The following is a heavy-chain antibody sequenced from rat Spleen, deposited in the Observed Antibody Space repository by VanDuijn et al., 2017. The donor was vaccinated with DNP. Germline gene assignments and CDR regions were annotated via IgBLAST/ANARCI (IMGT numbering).Heavy chain of an antibody. J-gene: IGHJ3*01. CDR2: ISYDGGNT. D-gene: IGHD1-12*02. Sequence: EVQLMESGGGLVQPGRSLKLSCAASGFTFSDYYMAWVRQAPTKGLEWVASISYDGGNTYYRDSVKGRFNVSRDNAKSSLYLQMDSLRSEDTANYYCTTEPSIIMMVAPYNWFAYWGQGTLVTVSS. V-gene: IGHV5-20*01. CDR1: GFTFSDYY. CDR3: TTEPSIIMMVAPYNWFAY.